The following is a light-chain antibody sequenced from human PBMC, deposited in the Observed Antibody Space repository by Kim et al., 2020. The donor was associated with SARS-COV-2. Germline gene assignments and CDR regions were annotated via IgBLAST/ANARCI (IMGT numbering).Light chain of an antibody. CDR3: SSYTSSSTRV. Sequence: GLSITISCTGTSSEVGGYNYVSWYHQHPGKAPKLMIYDVSNRPSGVSNRFSGSKSGNTASLTISGLQAEDEADYYCSSYTSSSTRVFGGGTQLTVL. CDR2: DVS. V-gene: IGLV2-14*03. J-gene: IGLJ3*02. CDR1: SSEVGGYNY.